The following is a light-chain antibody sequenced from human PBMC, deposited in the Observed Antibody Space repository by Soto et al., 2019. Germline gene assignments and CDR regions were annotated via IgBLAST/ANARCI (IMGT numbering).Light chain of an antibody. CDR3: SSYTSSVTYV. V-gene: IGLV2-14*01. CDR2: DVN. Sequence: QSALTQPASVSGSPGQSITISCTGTSSDVGGYNYVSWYQQHPGKAPKLMIYDVNNRPSGVSNRFSGSKSGNTASLTISWLQAEDEADYYCSSYTSSVTYVFETGTKPPS. J-gene: IGLJ1*01. CDR1: SSDVGGYNY.